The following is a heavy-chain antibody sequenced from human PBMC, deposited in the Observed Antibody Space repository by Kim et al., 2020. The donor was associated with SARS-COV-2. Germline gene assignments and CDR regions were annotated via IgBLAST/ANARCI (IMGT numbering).Heavy chain of an antibody. J-gene: IGHJ4*02. CDR2: IYYSGST. D-gene: IGHD6-19*01. V-gene: IGHV4-39*01. Sequence: SETLSLTCTVSGGSISSSSYYWGWIRQPPGKGLEWIGSIYYSGSTYYNPSLKSRVTISVDTSKNQFSLKLSSVTAADTAVYYCASPAVAGVVDYWGQGTLVTVSS. CDR1: GGSISSSSYY. CDR3: ASPAVAGVVDY.